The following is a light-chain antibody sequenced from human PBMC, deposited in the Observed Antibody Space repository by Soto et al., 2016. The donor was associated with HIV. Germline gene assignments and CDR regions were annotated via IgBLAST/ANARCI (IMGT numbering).Light chain of an antibody. CDR1: QNIGGF. CDR3: QQSYNTPRT. CDR2: DAS. J-gene: IGKJ1*01. Sequence: DIQMTQSPSSLSASVGDRITITCRARQNIGGFLNWYQQIPGKAPNLLIYDASTLQSGVPSRFSGSGSGTDFTLIISSLQPEDFATYYCQQSYNTPRTFGQGTKAEIK. V-gene: IGKV1-39*01.